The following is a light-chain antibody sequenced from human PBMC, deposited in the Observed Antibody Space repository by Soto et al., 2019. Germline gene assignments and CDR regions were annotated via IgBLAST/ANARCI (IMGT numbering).Light chain of an antibody. CDR2: RAS. Sequence: VLTQSSGTLSLSPLERAKLFCRASHSPSSSYLAWYQQKPGQAPRLLIYRASSRAPGIPDRFSGSGSGTDFTLTISRLEPEDFAVYYCQQYGRSITFGQGTRLEIK. J-gene: IGKJ5*01. V-gene: IGKV3-20*01. CDR3: QQYGRSIT. CDR1: HSPSSSY.